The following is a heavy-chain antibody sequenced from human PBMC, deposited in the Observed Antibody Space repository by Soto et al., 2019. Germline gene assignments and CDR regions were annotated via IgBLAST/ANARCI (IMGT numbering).Heavy chain of an antibody. V-gene: IGHV4-34*01. CDR3: ARRTGGELLSGYFDY. CDR2: INHSGST. CDR1: GGSFSGYY. Sequence: SETLSLTCAVYGGSFSGYYWSWIRQPPGKGLEWIGEINHSGSTNYNPSLKSRVTISVDTSKNQFSLKLSSVTAADTAVYYCARRTGGELLSGYFDYWGQGTLVTVSS. D-gene: IGHD3-10*01. J-gene: IGHJ4*02.